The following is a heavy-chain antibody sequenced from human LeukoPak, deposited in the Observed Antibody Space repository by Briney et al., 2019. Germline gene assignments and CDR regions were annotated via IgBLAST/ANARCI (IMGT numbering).Heavy chain of an antibody. Sequence: ASVKVSCKASGYTFTGYYMHWVRQAPGQGLEWMGWINPNSGGTNYAQKFQGRVTMTRDTSISTAYMELSRLRSGDTAVYYCARARTIAVAGTGYWGQGTLVTVSS. D-gene: IGHD6-19*01. V-gene: IGHV1-2*02. CDR3: ARARTIAVAGTGY. CDR1: GYTFTGYY. J-gene: IGHJ4*02. CDR2: INPNSGGT.